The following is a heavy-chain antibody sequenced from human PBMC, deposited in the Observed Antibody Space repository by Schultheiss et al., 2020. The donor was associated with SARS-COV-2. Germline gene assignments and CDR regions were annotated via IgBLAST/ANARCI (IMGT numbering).Heavy chain of an antibody. D-gene: IGHD4-23*01. V-gene: IGHV3-21*01. CDR1: GFTFSSYS. J-gene: IGHJ4*02. Sequence: GSLRLSCAASGFTFSSYSMNWVRQAPGKGLEWVSSISSSSSYIYFADSVKGRFTISRDNAKNSLYLQMNSLRAEDTAVYYCARSENTVVTGDYFDYWGQGTLVTVSS. CDR3: ARSENTVVTGDYFDY. CDR2: ISSSSSYI.